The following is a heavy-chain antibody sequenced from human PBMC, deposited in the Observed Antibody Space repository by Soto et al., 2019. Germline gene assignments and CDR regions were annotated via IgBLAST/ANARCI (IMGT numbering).Heavy chain of an antibody. Sequence: QVQLQESGPGLVKPSQTLSLTCTVSGGSISSGGYYWSWIRQHPGKGLEWIGYIYYSGSTYYNPSLKSRVTISVDTSKNQSSLKLSSVTAADTAVYYCARDVRPPVDAFDIWGQGTMVTVSS. V-gene: IGHV4-31*03. J-gene: IGHJ3*02. CDR3: ARDVRPPVDAFDI. CDR1: GGSISSGGYY. CDR2: IYYSGST.